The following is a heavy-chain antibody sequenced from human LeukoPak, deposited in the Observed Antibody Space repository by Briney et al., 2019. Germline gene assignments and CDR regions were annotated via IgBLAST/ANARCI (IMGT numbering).Heavy chain of an antibody. CDR3: AVYSSSWRAFDV. J-gene: IGHJ3*01. D-gene: IGHD2-2*01. CDR1: GYTFTGFY. V-gene: IGHV1-2*06. CDR2: INPNSGGT. Sequence: ASVKVSCKASGYTFTGFYMHWVRQAPGQGLEWMGRINPNSGGTDFAQKFQGRVSMTRDTSSTTAYLELSRLRFDDTAVYFCAVYSSSWRAFDVWGQGTMVTVSS.